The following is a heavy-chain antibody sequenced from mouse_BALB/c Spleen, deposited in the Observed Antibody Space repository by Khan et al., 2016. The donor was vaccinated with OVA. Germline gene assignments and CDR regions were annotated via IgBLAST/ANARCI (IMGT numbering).Heavy chain of an antibody. CDR3: ASTARINY. J-gene: IGHJ2*01. CDR1: GYSITSGYG. Sequence: VQLQQSGPGLVKPSQSLSLTCTVTGYSITSGYGWNWIRQFPGNKLEWMGYISYSGSTNYNQSLKRRISITRDTSKNQFFVQLNSMTTEYTATYHCASTARINYWGQGTTLTVSS. CDR2: ISYSGST. V-gene: IGHV3-2*02. D-gene: IGHD1-2*01.